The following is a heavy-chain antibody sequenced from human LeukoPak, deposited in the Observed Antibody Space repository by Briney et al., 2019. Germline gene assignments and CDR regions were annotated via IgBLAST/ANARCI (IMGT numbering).Heavy chain of an antibody. J-gene: IGHJ4*02. D-gene: IGHD2-2*01. CDR2: ISYDGSNK. CDR1: GFTFSSYA. V-gene: IGHV3-30-3*01. CDR3: TKDKYQLPMYYFDC. Sequence: GGSLRLPCAASGFTFSSYAMHWVRQAPGKGLEWVAVISYDGSNKYYADSVKGRFTISRDNSKNTLYLQMNSLRVEDTAVYYCTKDKYQLPMYYFDCWGQGTLVTVSS.